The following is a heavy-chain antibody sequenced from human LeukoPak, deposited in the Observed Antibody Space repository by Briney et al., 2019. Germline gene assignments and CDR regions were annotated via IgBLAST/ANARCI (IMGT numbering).Heavy chain of an antibody. V-gene: IGHV3-23*01. D-gene: IGHD6-19*01. CDR3: AKVRAGSGWSEFDS. J-gene: IGHJ4*02. CDR2: ISGTGGST. Sequence: HPGGSLRLSCVASGFTFSSYAMSWVRQAPGKGLEWVSAISGTGGSTYYADSVKGRFTISRDNSKNTLYLQMNSLRAEDTAVYYCAKVRAGSGWSEFDSWGQGTLVTVSS. CDR1: GFTFSSYA.